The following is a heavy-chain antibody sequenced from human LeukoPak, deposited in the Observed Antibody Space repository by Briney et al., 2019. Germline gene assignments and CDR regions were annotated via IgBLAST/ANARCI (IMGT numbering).Heavy chain of an antibody. V-gene: IGHV3-74*01. CDR1: GFTFSSNL. D-gene: IGHD6-6*01. J-gene: IGHJ4*02. CDR2: INSDGSST. Sequence: GGSLRLSCAASGFTFSSNLMHWVRQAPGKGLVWVSHINSDGSSTNYADSVKGRFTISRDNAKNTLYLQMNSLRAEDTAVYYCARGGAYSSSPFDYWGQGTLVTVSS. CDR3: ARGGAYSSSPFDY.